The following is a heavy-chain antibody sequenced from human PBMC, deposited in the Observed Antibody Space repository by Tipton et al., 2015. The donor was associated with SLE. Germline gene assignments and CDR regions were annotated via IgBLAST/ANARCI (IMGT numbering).Heavy chain of an antibody. CDR2: INSDGSST. V-gene: IGHV3-74*01. CDR3: TTSIAVRELSARD. CDR1: GFTFSSYS. J-gene: IGHJ3*01. D-gene: IGHD6-6*01. Sequence: SLRLSCAASGFTFSSYSMNWVRQAPGKGLVWVSRINSDGSSTSYADSVKGRFTISRDNAKNTLYLQMNSLKTEDTAVYYCTTSIAVRELSARDWGQGTMVTVSS.